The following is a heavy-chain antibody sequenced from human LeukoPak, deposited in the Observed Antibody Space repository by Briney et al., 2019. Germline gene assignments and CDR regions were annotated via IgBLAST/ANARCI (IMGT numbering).Heavy chain of an antibody. V-gene: IGHV3-13*01. CDR3: AKDGGDGYHGGSDY. CDR1: GFAFTDYD. CDR2: IGKAGDT. D-gene: IGHD2-21*01. Sequence: PGGSLRLSCAASGFAFTDYDMHWVRQATGGGLEWVSSIGKAGDTYYADSVKGRFTISRENANNHFYLQMNSLRAEDTAVFFCAKDGGDGYHGGSDYWGQGTLVTVSS. J-gene: IGHJ4*02.